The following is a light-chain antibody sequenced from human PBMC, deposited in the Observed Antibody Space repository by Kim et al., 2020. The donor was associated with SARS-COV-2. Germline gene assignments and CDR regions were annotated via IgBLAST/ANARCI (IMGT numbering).Light chain of an antibody. CDR2: GKN. CDR3: NSRDSNDNGV. CDR1: SSRSYY. Sequence: VHLGQTVRITCEGDSSRSYYATWYQQKPGQAPIVVFYGKNTRPSGIPDRFSGSGAGNTASLTITGTQAGDEADYYCNSRDSNDNGVFGGGTQLTVL. V-gene: IGLV3-19*01. J-gene: IGLJ2*01.